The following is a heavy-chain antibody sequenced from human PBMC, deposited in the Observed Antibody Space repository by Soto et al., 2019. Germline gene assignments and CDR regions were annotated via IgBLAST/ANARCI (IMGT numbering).Heavy chain of an antibody. CDR1: GGSISSGDYY. D-gene: IGHD3-10*01. Sequence: PSETLSLTCTVSGGSISSGDYYWSWIRQPPGKGQEWIGYIYNSGSTYYNQSLKSRVTISVDTSKNQFSLKLSSVTAADTAVHYCARVGGFGATTIDYWGQGTLVTVSS. J-gene: IGHJ4*02. CDR3: ARVGGFGATTIDY. CDR2: IYNSGST. V-gene: IGHV4-30-4*01.